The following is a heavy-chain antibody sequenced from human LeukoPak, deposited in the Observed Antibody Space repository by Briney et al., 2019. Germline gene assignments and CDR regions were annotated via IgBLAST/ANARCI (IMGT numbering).Heavy chain of an antibody. J-gene: IGHJ4*02. CDR3: AGETVRDTYYGMASYLSV. D-gene: IGHD3-10*01. CDR2: LYHSGST. CDR1: GGSIDNRGYS. V-gene: IGHV4-30-2*01. Sequence: PSETLSLTCAVSGGSIDNRGYSWSWIRQPPGKGLEWIAYLYHSGSTSYNASLQSRVSMSLDRSRNQLSLQLRSVTAADTAVYYCAGETVRDTYYGMASYLSVWGQGALVTVSS.